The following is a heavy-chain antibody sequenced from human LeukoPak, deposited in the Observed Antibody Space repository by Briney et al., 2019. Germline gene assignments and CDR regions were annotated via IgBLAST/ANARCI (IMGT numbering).Heavy chain of an antibody. CDR2: IYYTGNT. Sequence: TLSLTCTVSGGSISSGGYYWSWIRQHPGKGLEWIGYIYYTGNTFYNPSLKSRVTISVDTSKNQFSLKLSSVTAADTAVYYCARGPFWAYSGYAFFEWGQGTLVTVFS. J-gene: IGHJ4*02. CDR1: GGSISSGGYY. CDR3: ARGPFWAYSGYAFFE. D-gene: IGHD5-12*01. V-gene: IGHV4-31*03.